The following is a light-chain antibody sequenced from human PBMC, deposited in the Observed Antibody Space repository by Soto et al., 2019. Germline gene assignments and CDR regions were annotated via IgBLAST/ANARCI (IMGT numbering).Light chain of an antibody. CDR3: QRYDSLRT. Sequence: EIVLTQSPGTLSLSLGERATLSCRASQSVRSNFLAWYQQKPGQAPRLLIYGASNRATGIPDRFSGSGSGTDFTLTITRLEPEDFAMYYCQRYDSLRTFGQGTKVEI. V-gene: IGKV3-20*01. J-gene: IGKJ1*01. CDR2: GAS. CDR1: QSVRSNF.